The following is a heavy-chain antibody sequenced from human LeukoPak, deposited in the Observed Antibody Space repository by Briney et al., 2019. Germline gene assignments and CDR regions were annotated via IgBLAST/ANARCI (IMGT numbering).Heavy chain of an antibody. CDR3: ARGRGYCSGGSCYSNYYYYYYMDV. V-gene: IGHV4-39*01. CDR1: GGSISSSSYY. J-gene: IGHJ6*03. D-gene: IGHD2-15*01. Sequence: SETLSLTCTVSGGSISSSSYYWGWIRQPPGKGLEWIGSIYYSGSTYYNPSLKSRVTISVDTSKNQFSLKLSSVTAADTAVYYCARGRGYCSGGSCYSNYYYYYYMDVWGKGTTVTVSS. CDR2: IYYSGST.